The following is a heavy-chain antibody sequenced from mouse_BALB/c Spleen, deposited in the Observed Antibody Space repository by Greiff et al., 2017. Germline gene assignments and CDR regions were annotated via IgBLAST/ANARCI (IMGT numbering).Heavy chain of an antibody. Sequence: QVHVKQPGAELVKPGASVKMSCKASGYTFTSYWMHWVKQRPGQGLEWIGVIDPSDSYTSYNQKFKGKATLTVDTSSSTAYMQLSSLTSEDSAVYYCTRKDGKHYAMDYWGQGTSVTVSS. CDR1: GYTFTSYW. D-gene: IGHD2-1*01. J-gene: IGHJ4*01. CDR2: IDPSDSYT. V-gene: IGHV1S127*01. CDR3: TRKDGKHYAMDY.